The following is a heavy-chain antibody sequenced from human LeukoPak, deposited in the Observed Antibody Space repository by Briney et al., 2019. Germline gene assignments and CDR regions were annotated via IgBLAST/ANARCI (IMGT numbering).Heavy chain of an antibody. Sequence: KPSETPSLTCTVSGGSVSAVSHYWVWIRQSPGKGPEWIGNIYYTGSTHYNPSLKSRVFMSVDTSKNQFSLEVASVTAADTALYFCARLVCDACYPAGNWFDPWGQGTLVTVSS. CDR1: GGSVSAVSHY. D-gene: IGHD2-21*02. J-gene: IGHJ5*02. CDR3: ARLVCDACYPAGNWFDP. CDR2: IYYTGST. V-gene: IGHV4-39*01.